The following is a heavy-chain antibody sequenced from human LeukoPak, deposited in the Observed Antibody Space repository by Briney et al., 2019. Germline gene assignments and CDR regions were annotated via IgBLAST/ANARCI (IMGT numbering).Heavy chain of an antibody. CDR2: ISPFNGNT. V-gene: IGHV1-18*01. D-gene: IGHD1-14*01. Sequence: GASVKVSCKASGYTFTSHGFSWVRQASGQGLEWMGWISPFNGNTNYAEKFRARVTMTTDASTSTVAMELKSLRSDDTGIYYCARGSLGWGSEPEYFDYWAKEPWSPFRQ. CDR1: GYTFTSHG. J-gene: IGHJ4*01. CDR3: ARGSLGWGSEPEYFDY.